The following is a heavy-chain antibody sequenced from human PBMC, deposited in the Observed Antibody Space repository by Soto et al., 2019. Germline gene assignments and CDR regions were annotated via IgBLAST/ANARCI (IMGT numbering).Heavy chain of an antibody. J-gene: IGHJ5*02. D-gene: IGHD6-19*01. CDR3: ARGVAVVPYNWFDP. Sequence: PGESLKIPCKGSGYSFTSYWISWVRQMPGKGLEWMGRIDPSDSYTNYSPSFQGHVTISADKSISTAYPQWSSLKASDTAMYYCARGVAVVPYNWFDPWGQGTLVTVSS. CDR1: GYSFTSYW. CDR2: IDPSDSYT. V-gene: IGHV5-10-1*01.